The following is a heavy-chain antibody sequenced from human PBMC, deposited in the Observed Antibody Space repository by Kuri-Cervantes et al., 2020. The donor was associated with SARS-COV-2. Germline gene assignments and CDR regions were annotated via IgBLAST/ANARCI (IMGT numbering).Heavy chain of an antibody. D-gene: IGHD2-2*02. CDR3: AKDSRAYCSSTSCYSAFDI. CDR1: GFTFSSYW. Sequence: GESLKISCAASGFTFSSYWMHWVRQAPGKGLVWVSRINSDGSSTSYADSVKGRFTISRDNSKNTLYLQMNSLRAEDRAVYHCAKDSRAYCSSTSCYSAFDIWGQGTMVTVSS. CDR2: INSDGSST. V-gene: IGHV3-74*01. J-gene: IGHJ3*02.